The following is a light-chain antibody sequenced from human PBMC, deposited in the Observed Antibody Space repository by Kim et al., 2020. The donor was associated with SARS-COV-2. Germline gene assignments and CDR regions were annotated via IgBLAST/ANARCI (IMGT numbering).Light chain of an antibody. CDR3: AAWDDSLSGNWV. V-gene: IGLV1-47*01. Sequence: QGVTIPCSGSRSNIGSNYVYWYQQLPGTAPKLLIYRNNQRPSGVPDRFSGSKSGTSASLAISGLRSEDEADYYCAAWDDSLSGNWVFGGGTQLTVL. CDR2: RNN. J-gene: IGLJ3*02. CDR1: RSNIGSNY.